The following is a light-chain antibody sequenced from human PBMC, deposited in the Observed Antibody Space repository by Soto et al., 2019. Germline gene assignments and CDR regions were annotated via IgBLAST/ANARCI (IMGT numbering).Light chain of an antibody. CDR2: SAS. J-gene: IGKJ4*01. Sequence: DIQMTQFPSTLSASVGDRVTITCRASQSISRWLAWYQERPWKAPKLLIHSASSLDSGVPSRFSGSGSGTEFTLTINSLQPDDFTTYYCQQYNSDSGLTFGGGTKVEIK. CDR1: QSISRW. V-gene: IGKV1-5*03. CDR3: QQYNSDSGLT.